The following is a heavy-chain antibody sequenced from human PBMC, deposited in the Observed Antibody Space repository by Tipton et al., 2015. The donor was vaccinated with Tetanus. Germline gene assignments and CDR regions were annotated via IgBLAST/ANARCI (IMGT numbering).Heavy chain of an antibody. J-gene: IGHJ4*02. V-gene: IGHV4-61*01. CDR3: ARANFAYSKKGGLDG. CDR1: GGAVRSDNSY. CDR2: VDDSGRT. Sequence: TLSLTCTISGGAVRSDNSYWSWLRPPTGQGLQWIAYVDDSGRTNSAYFLKSRVTTSLDTSKNQFSLELTSATAADTAVCYCARANFAYSKKGGLDGWGQGTLLLVSS. D-gene: IGHD2-21*01.